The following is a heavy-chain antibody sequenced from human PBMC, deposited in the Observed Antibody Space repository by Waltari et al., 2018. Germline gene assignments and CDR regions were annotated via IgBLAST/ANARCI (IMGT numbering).Heavy chain of an antibody. CDR2: MNPNSGNT. V-gene: IGHV1-8*03. D-gene: IGHD1-1*01. CDR3: AGGNSERVGGAFDI. Sequence: QVQPAQSGAEVKKPGASVKVFCQASGYTFTSYEYNWVRQATGQGPAWLGWMNPNSGNTGYAQKFQGRVTITRNSSISTAYMELSSLRSEDTAVYYCAGGNSERVGGAFDIWGQGTMVTVSS. CDR1: GYTFTSYE. J-gene: IGHJ3*02.